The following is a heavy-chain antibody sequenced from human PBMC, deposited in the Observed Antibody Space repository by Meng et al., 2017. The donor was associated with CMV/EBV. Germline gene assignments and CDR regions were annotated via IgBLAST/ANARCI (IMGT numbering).Heavy chain of an antibody. J-gene: IGHJ4*02. V-gene: IGHV1-18*01. CDR3: ARGGASSGYDLIDY. Sequence: GAEVKRLGAQGKGACKASGYTFTSYGISWVRQAPGQGLEWMGWSSAYNGNTNYAQKLQGRVTMTTDTSTSTAYMELRSLRSDDTAVYYCARGGASSGYDLIDYWGQGTLVTVSS. D-gene: IGHD5-12*01. CDR2: SSAYNGNT. CDR1: GYTFTSYG.